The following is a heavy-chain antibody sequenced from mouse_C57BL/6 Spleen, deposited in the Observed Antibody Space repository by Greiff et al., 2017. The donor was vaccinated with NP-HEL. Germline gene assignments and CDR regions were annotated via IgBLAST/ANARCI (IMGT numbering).Heavy chain of an antibody. Sequence: VQLQQPGTELVKPGASVKLSCKASGYTFTSYWMHWVKQRPGQGLEWIGNINPSNGGTNYNEQFKSKATLTVDKSSSTAYMQLRSLTSEDSAVYYCARSGDGYFMLWYFEVWGTGTTVTVSS. V-gene: IGHV1-53*01. CDR1: GYTFTSYW. J-gene: IGHJ1*03. CDR2: INPSNGGT. D-gene: IGHD2-3*01. CDR3: ARSGDGYFMLWYFEV.